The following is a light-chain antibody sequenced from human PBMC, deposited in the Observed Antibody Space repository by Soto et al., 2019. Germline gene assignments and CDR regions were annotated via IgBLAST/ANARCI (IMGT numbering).Light chain of an antibody. V-gene: IGKV3-11*01. CDR3: EQRSDWPLT. J-gene: IGKJ4*01. Sequence: EIVLTQSPATLSLSPGERATLSCSASQSVSRNLAWYQQKPGQAPRLLIYDASNRATGITARFSGSGSGTDFTLTISSLEPEDFAVYYCEQRSDWPLTFGGGTKVEIK. CDR2: DAS. CDR1: QSVSRN.